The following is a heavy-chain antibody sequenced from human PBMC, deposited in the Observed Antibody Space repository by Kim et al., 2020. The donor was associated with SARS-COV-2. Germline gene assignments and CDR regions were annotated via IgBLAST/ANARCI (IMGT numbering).Heavy chain of an antibody. CDR2: ISSSGSTM. CDR1: GFTFSSDE. V-gene: IGHV3-48*03. Sequence: GGSLRLSCAASGFTFSSDEMNWVRQAPGKGLEWVSYISSSGSTMYYADSVKGRFTISRDNAKDSLFLQMNSLRVEDTAIYYCARGRYGSRPHTFDHWGQGTLVTVSS. J-gene: IGHJ4*02. D-gene: IGHD2-15*01. CDR3: ARGRYGSRPHTFDH.